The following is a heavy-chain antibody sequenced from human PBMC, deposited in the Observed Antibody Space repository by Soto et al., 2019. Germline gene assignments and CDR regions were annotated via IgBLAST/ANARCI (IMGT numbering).Heavy chain of an antibody. J-gene: IGHJ6*03. CDR1: GGSISSYY. CDR2: IYYSGST. V-gene: IGHV4-59*08. Sequence: GSLRLSCTVSGGSISSYYWSWIRQPPGKGLEWIGYIYYSGSTNYNPSLKSRVTISVDTFKNQFSLKRSSVTAADTAVYYWARLRNYYYYMDVWGKGTTVTVSS. CDR3: ARLRNYYYYMDV.